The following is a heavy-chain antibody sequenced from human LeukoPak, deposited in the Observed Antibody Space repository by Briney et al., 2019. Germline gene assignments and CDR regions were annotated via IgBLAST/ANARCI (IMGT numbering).Heavy chain of an antibody. Sequence: SETLSLTCTVSGGSISSGGYYWSWIRQPPGKGLEWIGYIYYSGSTYYNPSLKSRVTISVDTSKNQFSLKLSSVTAADTAVYYCAGTKRVLLWFGESLALDYWGQGTLVTVSS. J-gene: IGHJ4*02. CDR3: AGTKRVLLWFGESLALDY. V-gene: IGHV4-30-4*01. CDR1: GGSISSGGYY. D-gene: IGHD3-10*01. CDR2: IYYSGST.